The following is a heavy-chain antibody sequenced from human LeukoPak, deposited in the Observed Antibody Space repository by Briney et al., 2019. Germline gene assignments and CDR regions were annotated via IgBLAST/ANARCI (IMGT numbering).Heavy chain of an antibody. CDR1: GGSISSYY. V-gene: IGHV4-4*07. D-gene: IGHD6-6*01. Sequence: SETLSLTCTVSGGSISSYYWSWIRQPAGKGLEWIGRTYTGGSSNYNPSLKSRVTMSVDTSKNQFSLKLSSVTAADTAVYYCARVEYSSSGAFDYWGQGALVTVSS. CDR2: TYTGGSS. CDR3: ARVEYSSSGAFDY. J-gene: IGHJ4*02.